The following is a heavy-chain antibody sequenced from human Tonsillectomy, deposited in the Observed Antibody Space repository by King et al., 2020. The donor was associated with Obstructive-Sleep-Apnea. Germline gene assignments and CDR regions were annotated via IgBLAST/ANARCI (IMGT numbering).Heavy chain of an antibody. V-gene: IGHV3-30*04. Sequence: VQLVESGGGVVQPGRSLRLSCGASGFNFGDHAMHWVRRAPGKGLESVAVISYDGTYDNHADSVKGRFTISRDNSKNTLYLQMDSLRPDDTAVYYCARDQAVGATRGAPLDWGQGTLVTVSS. CDR3: ARDQAVGATRGAPLD. D-gene: IGHD1-26*01. CDR2: ISYDGTYD. J-gene: IGHJ4*02. CDR1: GFNFGDHA.